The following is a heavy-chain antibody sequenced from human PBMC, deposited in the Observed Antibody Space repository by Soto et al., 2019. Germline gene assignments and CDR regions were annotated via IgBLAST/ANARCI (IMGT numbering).Heavy chain of an antibody. J-gene: IGHJ5*02. V-gene: IGHV6-1*01. Sequence: PSQTLSLTCAISGDSVSSYSAAWNWIRQSPSGGLEWLGRTYYRSRFFSDYAESVKSRIIINPDTSKNQFSLQLKSVTPEDTAVYYCVRDRYSSSGWFDPWGQGTRSPSPQ. CDR2: TYYRSRFFS. CDR3: VRDRYSSSGWFDP. CDR1: GDSVSSYSAA. D-gene: IGHD3-10*01.